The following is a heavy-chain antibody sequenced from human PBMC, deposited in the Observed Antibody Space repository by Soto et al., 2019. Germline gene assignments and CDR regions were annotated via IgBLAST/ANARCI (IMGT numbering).Heavy chain of an antibody. CDR2: ISGSGGNT. V-gene: IGHV3-23*01. Sequence: GGSLRLSCAASGFTFSSYAMSWVRQAPGKGLEWVSAISGSGGNTYYADSVKGRFTISRDNSKNTLYLQMNSLRAEDTAVYYCAKDPHYYGSGSYYNGMGSWFDPWGQGTLVTVSS. J-gene: IGHJ5*02. D-gene: IGHD3-10*01. CDR3: AKDPHYYGSGSYYNGMGSWFDP. CDR1: GFTFSSYA.